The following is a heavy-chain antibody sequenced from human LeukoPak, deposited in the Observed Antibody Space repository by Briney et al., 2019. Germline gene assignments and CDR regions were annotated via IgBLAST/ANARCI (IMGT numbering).Heavy chain of an antibody. D-gene: IGHD2-8*01. Sequence: GGSLRLSCGASGFSFSSYWMSWVRETPGKGLEWVANIKEDGSERYYVDSVKGRFTISRDNAKNSLFLQMNSLRAEDTAVYYCARDSRHCTNIDCRGDAFDIWGPGTVVTVSS. CDR1: GFSFSSYW. CDR2: IKEDGSER. V-gene: IGHV3-7*01. J-gene: IGHJ3*02. CDR3: ARDSRHCTNIDCRGDAFDI.